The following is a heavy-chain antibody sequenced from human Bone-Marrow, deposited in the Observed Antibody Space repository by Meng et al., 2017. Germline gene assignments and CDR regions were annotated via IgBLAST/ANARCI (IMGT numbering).Heavy chain of an antibody. CDR2: IHNSGST. V-gene: IGHV4-59*12. CDR1: GCSISPYY. J-gene: IGHJ4*02. Sequence: SETLSLTCTVSGCSISPYYWSWIRQPPGKGLDWIEYIHNSGSTSYSPSLMSRGTILVDTSKNQLSLKMSSVTAADTAVYYCAREWSSFDYWGQGILVTVSS. D-gene: IGHD2-8*01. CDR3: AREWSSFDY.